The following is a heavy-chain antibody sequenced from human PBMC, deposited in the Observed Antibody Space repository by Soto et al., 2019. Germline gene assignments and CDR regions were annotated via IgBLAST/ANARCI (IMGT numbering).Heavy chain of an antibody. CDR1: GFNFSPYF. CDR2: IKGDGTNT. D-gene: IGHD1-26*01. J-gene: IGHJ3*02. V-gene: IGHV3-74*01. CDR3: VRDRGTPDSFDI. Sequence: EAHLVESGGGLPQPGGSLRLSCVASGFNFSPYFMAWVRQGPGRGLEWVSHIKGDGTNTAYADSVRGRFIISRDNGRNTFFLQMNSLRDADTAVYYCVRDRGTPDSFDIWGQGTTVIVSS.